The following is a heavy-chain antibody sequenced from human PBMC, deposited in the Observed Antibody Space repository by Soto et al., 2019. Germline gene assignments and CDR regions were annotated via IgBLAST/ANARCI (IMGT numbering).Heavy chain of an antibody. CDR3: ARGGGGKSHRYFYYYGMDV. Sequence: ASVKVSFKSSGYTFTRSGISWVRQAPGQGPEWMGWISSYNGSANYAQNFQGRVTITADESTSTAYMELSRLRSEDTAVYYCARGGGGKSHRYFYYYGMDVWGQGTTVTVSS. J-gene: IGHJ6*02. V-gene: IGHV1-18*01. CDR2: ISSYNGSA. CDR1: GYTFTRSG. D-gene: IGHD2-15*01.